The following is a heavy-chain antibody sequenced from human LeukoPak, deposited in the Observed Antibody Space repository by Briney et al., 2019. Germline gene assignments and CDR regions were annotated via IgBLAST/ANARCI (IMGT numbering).Heavy chain of an antibody. Sequence: TGGSLRLSCAASGFTFSSYAMSWVRQAPGKGLEWVSAISGSGGSTYYADSVKGRFTISRDNSKNTLYLQMNSLRAEDTAVYYCARGGSYSSGWYVFDYWGQGTLVTVSS. CDR3: ARGGSYSSGWYVFDY. CDR1: GFTFSSYA. D-gene: IGHD6-19*01. V-gene: IGHV3-23*01. CDR2: ISGSGGST. J-gene: IGHJ4*02.